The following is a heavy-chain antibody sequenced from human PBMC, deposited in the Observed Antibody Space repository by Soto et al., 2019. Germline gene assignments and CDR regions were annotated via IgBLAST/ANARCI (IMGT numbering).Heavy chain of an antibody. V-gene: IGHV1-69*12. Sequence: QVQRVQSGAEVRQPASSVKVSCKTSGGTFSSYAISWVRQAPGQGLEWMGGIVPIVDTSTYAQKFQGRVTITADESTSTVYMELSSLRSDDTAVYYCVRVVAIPGYPDNWGQGTLVTVSS. J-gene: IGHJ4*02. CDR1: GGTFSSYA. D-gene: IGHD5-12*01. CDR2: IVPIVDTS. CDR3: VRVVAIPGYPDN.